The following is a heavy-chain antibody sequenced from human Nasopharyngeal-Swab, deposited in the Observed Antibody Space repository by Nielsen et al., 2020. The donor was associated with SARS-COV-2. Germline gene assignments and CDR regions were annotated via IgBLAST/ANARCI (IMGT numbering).Heavy chain of an antibody. V-gene: IGHV3-30*03. J-gene: IGHJ4*02. CDR1: GFTFSSYG. CDR3: ARGHNTYCGGDCYSLAPDY. D-gene: IGHD2-21*02. Sequence: GESLKISCAASGFTFSSYGMHWVRQAPGKGLEWVAVISYDGSNKYCADSVKGRFTISRDNSKNTLYLQMNSLRAEDTAVYYCARGHNTYCGGDCYSLAPDYWGQGTLVTVSS. CDR2: ISYDGSNK.